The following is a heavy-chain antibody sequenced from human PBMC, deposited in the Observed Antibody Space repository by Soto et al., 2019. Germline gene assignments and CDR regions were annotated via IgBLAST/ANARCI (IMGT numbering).Heavy chain of an antibody. CDR1: GGSISSGGYY. CDR3: ARDGEGYDYMKYYYMDV. J-gene: IGHJ6*03. V-gene: IGHV4-31*03. Sequence: QVQLQESGPGLVKPSQTLSLTCTVSGGSISSGGYYWSWIRQHPGKGLEWIGYIYYSGSTYHNPYLKSRVTISVDTSKNQFSLKLSSVTAADTAVYYCARDGEGYDYMKYYYMDVWGKGTTVTVSS. D-gene: IGHD5-12*01. CDR2: IYYSGST.